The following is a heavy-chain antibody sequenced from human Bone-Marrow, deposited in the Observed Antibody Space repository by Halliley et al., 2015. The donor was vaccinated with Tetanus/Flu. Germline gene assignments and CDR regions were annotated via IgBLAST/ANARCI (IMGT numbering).Heavy chain of an antibody. V-gene: IGHV3-74*01. J-gene: IGHJ6*02. CDR3: ARALYYDFWSGSEGGLDV. CDR2: IHSDGSYI. Sequence: IHSDGSYIDYSDSVKGRFTISRDNAKNTLYLQMNSLGAEDTAVYYCARALYYDFWSGSEGGLDVWGQGTTVTVSS. D-gene: IGHD3-3*01.